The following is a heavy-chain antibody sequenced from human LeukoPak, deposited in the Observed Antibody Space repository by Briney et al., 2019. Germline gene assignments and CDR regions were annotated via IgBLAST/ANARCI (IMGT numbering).Heavy chain of an antibody. J-gene: IGHJ4*02. CDR3: ARAIAYYDSSGYLRFGGFDY. D-gene: IGHD3-22*01. Sequence: SVKVSCRASGGTFSSYAISWVRQAPGQGLEWMGWIIPIFGTANYAQKFQGRVTITPDESTSTAYMELSSLRSEDTAVYYCARAIAYYDSSGYLRFGGFDYWGQGTLVTVSS. CDR2: IIPIFGTA. V-gene: IGHV1-69*13. CDR1: GGTFSSYA.